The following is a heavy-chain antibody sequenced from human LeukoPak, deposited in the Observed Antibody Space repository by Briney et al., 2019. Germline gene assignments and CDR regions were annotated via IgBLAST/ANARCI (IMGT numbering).Heavy chain of an antibody. CDR2: ISAYNGNT. Sequence: ASVKVSCKASGHTFTSYGISWVRQAPGQGLEWIGWISAYNGNTNYAQKLQGRVTMTTDTSTSTAYMELRSLRSDDTAVYYCARLRFGLNWFDPWGQGTLVTVSS. CDR1: GHTFTSYG. D-gene: IGHD3/OR15-3a*01. J-gene: IGHJ5*02. CDR3: ARLRFGLNWFDP. V-gene: IGHV1-18*01.